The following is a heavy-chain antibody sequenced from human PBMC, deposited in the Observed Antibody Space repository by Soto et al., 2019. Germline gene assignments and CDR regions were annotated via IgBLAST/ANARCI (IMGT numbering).Heavy chain of an antibody. CDR1: GGSFSGYY. CDR2: INHSGST. V-gene: IGHV4-34*01. CDR3: ARMTRAAGIPGRRSRYFDY. Sequence: PSETLSLTCAVYGGSFSGYYWSWIRQPPGKGLEWIGEINHSGSTNYNPSLKSRVTISVDTSKNQFSLKLSSVTAADTAVYYCARMTRAAGIPGRRSRYFDYWGQGTLVTVSS. J-gene: IGHJ4*02. D-gene: IGHD6-13*01.